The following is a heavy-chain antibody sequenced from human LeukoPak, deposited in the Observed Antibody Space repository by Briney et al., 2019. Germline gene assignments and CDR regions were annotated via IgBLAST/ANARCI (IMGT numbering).Heavy chain of an antibody. CDR1: GFVFSTYS. CDR2: MSSGGTYI. CDR3: ARDRPTGASRLFVVQ. V-gene: IGHV3-21*01. D-gene: IGHD3-3*01. Sequence: GGSLRLSCAASGFVFSTYSMTWVRQAPGKGLEWVSSMSSGGTYIYYADSVRGRFTISRDNAKNSLSLVMKSLRAEDTAVYYCARDRPTGASRLFVVQWGQGTLVTVSS. J-gene: IGHJ4*02.